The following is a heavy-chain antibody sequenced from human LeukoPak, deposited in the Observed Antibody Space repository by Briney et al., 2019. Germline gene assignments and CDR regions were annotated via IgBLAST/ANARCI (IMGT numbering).Heavy chain of an antibody. CDR2: IYHSGST. J-gene: IGHJ4*02. V-gene: IGHV4-38-2*02. D-gene: IGHD6-19*01. CDR3: ARSLNPVAGGYYCDY. CDR1: GYSISSGYY. Sequence: SETLSLTCTVSGYSISSGYYWGWIRQPPGKGLEWIGSIYHSGSTYYNPSLKSRGTISVDTFKNHFSLKVSSVTAADTAVYYCARSLNPVAGGYYCDYWGQGTLVTVSS.